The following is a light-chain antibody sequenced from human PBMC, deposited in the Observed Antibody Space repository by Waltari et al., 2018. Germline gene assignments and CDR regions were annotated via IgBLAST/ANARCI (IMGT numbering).Light chain of an antibody. CDR3: GAWDDRLNVYV. CDR2: SHD. CDR1: SSNIGSNA. Sequence: QSVLTQPPSASGTPGQRVTISCSGSSSNIGSNALNWYQHLPGTAPTLLIYSHDQRPSGVPDRFSGSKSCTSASLAISGLQSEDEADYYCGAWDDRLNVYVFGTGTRVTVL. J-gene: IGLJ1*01. V-gene: IGLV1-44*01.